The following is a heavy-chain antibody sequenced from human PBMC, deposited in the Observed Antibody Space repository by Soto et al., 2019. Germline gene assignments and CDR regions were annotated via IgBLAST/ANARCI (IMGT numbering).Heavy chain of an antibody. J-gene: IGHJ6*02. CDR2: IYYSGST. CDR1: GGSISSSRYY. Sequence: SETLSLTGTVSGGSISSSRYYWGWIRQPPGKGLEWIGSIYYSGSTYYNPSLKSRVTISVDTSKNQFSLKLSSVTAADTAVYYCARLLSSSPYTLYYYYGMDVWGQGTTVTVSS. V-gene: IGHV4-39*01. CDR3: ARLLSSSPYTLYYYYGMDV. D-gene: IGHD6-13*01.